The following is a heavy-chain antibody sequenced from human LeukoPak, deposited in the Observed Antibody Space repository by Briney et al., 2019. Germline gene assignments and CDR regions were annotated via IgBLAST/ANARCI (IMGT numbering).Heavy chain of an antibody. CDR1: GESFSGYD. CDR3: ASGSRTFGVVVVVATAGDAFDI. Sequence: SETLSLTCAVYGESFSGYDWSWIRQPPGKGLEWIGEINHSGTANYNPSLKSRVTISADTSKNQFSLKLRSLTAADTAVYYCASGSRTFGVVVVVATAGDAFDIWGQGTMVTVSS. D-gene: IGHD2-15*01. V-gene: IGHV4-34*01. CDR2: INHSGTA. J-gene: IGHJ3*02.